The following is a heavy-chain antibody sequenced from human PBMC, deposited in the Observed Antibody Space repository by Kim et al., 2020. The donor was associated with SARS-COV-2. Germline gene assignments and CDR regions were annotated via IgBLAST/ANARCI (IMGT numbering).Heavy chain of an antibody. CDR1: GFSLTTSGLC. J-gene: IGHJ4*02. V-gene: IGHV2-70*11. Sequence: SGPTLVKPTQTLTLTCTFSGFSLTTSGLCLSWIRQPPGKPLEWLGRIDWDDDKYYSTSLKTRLTISQDTSENQVVLTMTNMDPVDTATYYCARMVCSSAAGMGGFDYWGQGTMVTVSS. CDR3: ARMVCSSAAGMGGFDY. D-gene: IGHD6-13*01. CDR2: IDWDDDK.